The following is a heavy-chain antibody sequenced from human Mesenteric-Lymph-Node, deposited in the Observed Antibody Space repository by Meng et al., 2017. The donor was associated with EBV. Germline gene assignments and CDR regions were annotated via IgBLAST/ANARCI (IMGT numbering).Heavy chain of an antibody. CDR1: GDSVSSTVAV. CDR2: TYDRPKWYN. CDR3: ARDYGTSRPFEY. Sequence: QSCSGLVTPSQPVSVTCAISGDSVSSTVAVWNGIRQSTSGGLEGLGRTYDRPKWYNDYAVSVKGRIAINPDTSKIQFFLQLNSVTPEDTAVYYCARDYGTSRPFEYWGQGILVTVFS. J-gene: IGHJ4*02. D-gene: IGHD1/OR15-1a*01. V-gene: IGHV6-1*01.